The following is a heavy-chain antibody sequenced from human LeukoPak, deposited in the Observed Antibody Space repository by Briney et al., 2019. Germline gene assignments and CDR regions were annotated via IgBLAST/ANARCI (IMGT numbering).Heavy chain of an antibody. J-gene: IGHJ4*02. Sequence: GGSLRLSCAASGFTVSSNYMSWVRQAPGKGLEWVSVIYSGGSTYYADSVKGRFTISRDNSKNTLYLQMNSLRAEDTAVYYCASSPREYYYDSSGSSPFDYWGQGTLVTVSS. V-gene: IGHV3-53*01. CDR2: IYSGGST. CDR3: ASSPREYYYDSSGSSPFDY. D-gene: IGHD3-22*01. CDR1: GFTVSSNY.